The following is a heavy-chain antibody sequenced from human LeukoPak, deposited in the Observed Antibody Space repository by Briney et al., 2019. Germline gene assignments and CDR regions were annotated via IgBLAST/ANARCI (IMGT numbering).Heavy chain of an antibody. V-gene: IGHV3-20*04. CDR3: ARDLSSSWYSLAY. Sequence: PGGSLRLSCAASGVTIADYGMSWVHQVPGKGLEWVSGINWDGEATSYADSVKGRFTISRDNAKKSMYLEMNSLRDEDTALYYCARDLSSSWYSLAYWGQGTLVTVSS. CDR1: GVTIADYG. J-gene: IGHJ4*02. CDR2: INWDGEAT. D-gene: IGHD6-13*01.